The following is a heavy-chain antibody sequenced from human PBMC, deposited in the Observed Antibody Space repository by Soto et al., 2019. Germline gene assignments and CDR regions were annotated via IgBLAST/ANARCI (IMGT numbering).Heavy chain of an antibody. CDR2: IYPGDSDT. D-gene: IGHD6-19*01. Sequence: PGESLKISCKGSGYSFTSYWIGWVRQMPGKGLEWMGIIYPGDSDTRYSPSFQGQVTISADKSISTAYLQWSSLKASDTAMYYCARQQSVAGRVAFVYYYYGMDVWGQGTTVTVSS. CDR3: ARQQSVAGRVAFVYYYYGMDV. V-gene: IGHV5-51*01. CDR1: GYSFTSYW. J-gene: IGHJ6*02.